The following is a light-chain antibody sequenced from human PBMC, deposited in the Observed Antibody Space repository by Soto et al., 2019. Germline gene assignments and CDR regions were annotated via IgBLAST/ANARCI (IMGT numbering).Light chain of an antibody. CDR1: SSDVGSYNL. CDR2: EGN. Sequence: QSALTQPASVSGSPGQSITISCTGTSSDVGSYNLVSWYQQHPGKAPKLMIYEGNTRPSGVSNRFSGSKSANTASLTISGLQTEDEADYSCCSYAGANTFVFGTGTKLTVL. CDR3: CSYAGANTFV. V-gene: IGLV2-23*01. J-gene: IGLJ1*01.